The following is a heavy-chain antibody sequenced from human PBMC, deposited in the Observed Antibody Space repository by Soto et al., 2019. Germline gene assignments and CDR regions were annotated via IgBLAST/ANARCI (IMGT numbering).Heavy chain of an antibody. J-gene: IGHJ4*02. V-gene: IGHV4-34*01. CDR3: ARGGGCSGGSCYPLGR. D-gene: IGHD2-15*01. CDR2: INHSGST. CDR1: GGSFSGNY. Sequence: QVQLQQWGAGLLKPSETLSLTCAVYGGSFSGNYWCWIRQPPGKGLEWIGEINHSGSTNYNPSIKSRVIISVDTSKNQFSLKLSSVTAADTAVYYCARGGGCSGGSCYPLGRWGQRTLVTVSS.